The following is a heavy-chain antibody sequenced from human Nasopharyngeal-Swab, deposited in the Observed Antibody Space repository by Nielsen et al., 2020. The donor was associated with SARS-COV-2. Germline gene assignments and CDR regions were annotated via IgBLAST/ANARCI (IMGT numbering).Heavy chain of an antibody. J-gene: IGHJ4*02. CDR2: ISSSSNYI. CDR3: ARDSDYGGNELTN. Sequence: VRQAPGKGLGWVSYISSSSNYIYYADSVKGRFSISRDNAKNSLYLQMNSLRAEDTAVYYCARDSDYGGNELTNWGQGTLVTVSS. D-gene: IGHD4-23*01. V-gene: IGHV3-21*01.